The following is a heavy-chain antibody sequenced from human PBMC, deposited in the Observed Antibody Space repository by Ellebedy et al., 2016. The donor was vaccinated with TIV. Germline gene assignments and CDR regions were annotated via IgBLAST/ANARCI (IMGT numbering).Heavy chain of an antibody. CDR1: GYSFSTYY. CDR3: ARGRGYSFDVCDV. Sequence: AASVQVSCKASGYSFSTYYMHWVRQAAGQGLEWMGIINPNDDTKYYTQNFQGRVTVTRDTSANTVYMELSSLRSEDTAVYYCARGRGYSFDVCDVWGQGTMVAVS. V-gene: IGHV1-46*01. D-gene: IGHD5-18*01. CDR2: INPNDDTK. J-gene: IGHJ3*01.